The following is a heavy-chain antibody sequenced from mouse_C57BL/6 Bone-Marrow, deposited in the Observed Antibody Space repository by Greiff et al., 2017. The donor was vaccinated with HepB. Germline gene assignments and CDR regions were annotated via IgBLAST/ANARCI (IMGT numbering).Heavy chain of an antibody. V-gene: IGHV1-81*01. CDR3: ANNYYGSSYWFAY. D-gene: IGHD1-1*01. J-gene: IGHJ3*01. CDR1: GYTFTSYG. CDR2: IYPRSGNT. Sequence: QVQLQQSGAELARPGASVKLSCKASGYTFTSYGISWVKQRTGQGLEWIGEIYPRSGNTYYNEKFKGKATLTADKSSSTAYMELRSLTSEDSAVYFCANNYYGSSYWFAYWGQGTLVTVSA.